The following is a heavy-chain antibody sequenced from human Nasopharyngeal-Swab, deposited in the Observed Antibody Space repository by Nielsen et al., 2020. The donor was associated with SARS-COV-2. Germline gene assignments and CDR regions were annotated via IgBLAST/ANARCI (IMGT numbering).Heavy chain of an antibody. J-gene: IGHJ3*02. D-gene: IGHD1/OR15-1a*01. V-gene: IGHV1-2*06. CDR1: GYTFTGNF. CDR2: INPNSGGT. Sequence: ASVKVSCKASGYTFTGNFMHWVRQAPGQGLDWMVRINPNSGGTKFAQKFQGRVTLTRDTSISTAYMELSRLRSDDTAVYYCARDLSNTGDALDIWGQGTLVTVSS. CDR3: ARDLSNTGDALDI.